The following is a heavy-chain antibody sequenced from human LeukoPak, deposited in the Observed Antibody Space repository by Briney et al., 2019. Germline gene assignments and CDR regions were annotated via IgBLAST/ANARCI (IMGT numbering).Heavy chain of an antibody. V-gene: IGHV3-20*04. CDR1: GFTFDDYG. CDR2: INWNGGST. D-gene: IGHD1-7*01. J-gene: IGHJ5*02. Sequence: GGSLRLSCAASGFTFDDYGMSWVRQAPGKGLEWVSGINWNGGSTGYADSVKGRFTISRDNAKNSLYLQMNSLRAEDTALYYCARDRYNWNYGNSWFDPWGQGTLVTVSS. CDR3: ARDRYNWNYGNSWFDP.